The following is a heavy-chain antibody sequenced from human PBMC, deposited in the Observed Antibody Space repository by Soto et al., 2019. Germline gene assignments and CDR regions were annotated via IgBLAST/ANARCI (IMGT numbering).Heavy chain of an antibody. CDR2: INPNSGGT. D-gene: IGHD1-1*01. Sequence: ASVKVSCKASGYTFTGYYLHWVRQAPGQGLEWMGWINPNSGGTNYAQKFQGRVTMTRDTSISTAYMELSRLRSDDTAVYYCARGRTGTTSYFDYWGQGXLVPVYS. V-gene: IGHV1-2*02. CDR1: GYTFTGYY. CDR3: ARGRTGTTSYFDY. J-gene: IGHJ4*02.